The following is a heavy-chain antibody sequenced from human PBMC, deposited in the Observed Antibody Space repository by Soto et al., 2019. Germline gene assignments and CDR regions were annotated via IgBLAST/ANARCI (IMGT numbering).Heavy chain of an antibody. Sequence: GGSLRLSCAASGFTVSSNYMNWVRQAPGKGLEWVSVVYSGGSTYYAASVKGRFTISRDKSKNTLYLQMNSLRAEDTAVYYCARAEIGYCGVGTCFSSYYFYYMDVWGKGTTVTVSS. V-gene: IGHV3-66*01. D-gene: IGHD2-15*01. CDR3: ARAEIGYCGVGTCFSSYYFYYMDV. J-gene: IGHJ6*03. CDR2: VYSGGST. CDR1: GFTVSSNY.